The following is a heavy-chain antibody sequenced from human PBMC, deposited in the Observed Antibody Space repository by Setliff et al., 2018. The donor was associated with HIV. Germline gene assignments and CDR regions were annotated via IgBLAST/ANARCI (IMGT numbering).Heavy chain of an antibody. CDR2: ISGYNGWT. J-gene: IGHJ6*03. CDR3: ARESGGVVIKGAYYYYMDV. V-gene: IGHV1-18*01. Sequence: ASVKVSCKASGYTFTSYGVSWVRQAPGQGLEWMGLISGYNGWTKYPQKFQGRVTMTTDTSTSTAYMELRSLRSGDTAAYYCARESGGVVIKGAYYYYMDVWGKGTTVTVSS. D-gene: IGHD3-3*01. CDR1: GYTFTSYG.